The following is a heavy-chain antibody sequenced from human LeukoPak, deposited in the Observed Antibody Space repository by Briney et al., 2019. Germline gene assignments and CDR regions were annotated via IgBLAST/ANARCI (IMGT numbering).Heavy chain of an antibody. CDR1: GFTFSSYG. J-gene: IGHJ6*03. Sequence: GGSLRLSCAASGFTFSSYGMHWVRQAPGKGLEWVAFIRYDGSNKYYADSVKGRFTISRDNSKTTLYLQMKSLRAEDTAVYYCAKGGGYEAQYYYYYLDVWGKGTTVTISS. CDR2: IRYDGSNK. CDR3: AKGGGYEAQYYYYYLDV. D-gene: IGHD5-12*01. V-gene: IGHV3-30*02.